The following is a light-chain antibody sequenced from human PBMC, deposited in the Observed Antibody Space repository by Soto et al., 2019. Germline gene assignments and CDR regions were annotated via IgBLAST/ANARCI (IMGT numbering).Light chain of an antibody. CDR3: AAWDDSLNGPV. J-gene: IGLJ2*01. CDR1: SYNIGRNT. V-gene: IGLV1-44*01. CDR2: SNN. Sequence: QSVLTQPPSASATPGQRVTISCSGSSYNIGRNTVNWYQQLPGTAPKLLIYSNNQRPSGVPDRFSGSTSGTSASLAISGLQSEDEADYYCAAWDDSLNGPVFGGGTKLTVL.